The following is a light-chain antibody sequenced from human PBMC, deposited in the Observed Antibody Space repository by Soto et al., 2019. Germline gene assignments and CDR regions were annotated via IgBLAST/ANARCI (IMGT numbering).Light chain of an antibody. CDR2: STN. CDR1: SGSVSTSYY. J-gene: IGLJ3*02. Sequence: QAVVTQEPSFSVSPGRTVTLTCGLNSGSVSTSYYPSWYQQTPGQAPRTLVYSTNTRSSGVPDRFSGSILGNKAALTITGAQADDECDYYCALYMGSGIWVFGGGTQLTVL. CDR3: ALYMGSGIWV. V-gene: IGLV8-61*01.